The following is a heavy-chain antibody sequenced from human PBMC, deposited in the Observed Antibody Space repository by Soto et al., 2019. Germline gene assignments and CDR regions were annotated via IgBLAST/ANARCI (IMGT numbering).Heavy chain of an antibody. V-gene: IGHV3-23*01. CDR2: LSPSGDNT. CDR1: GFPLTSYG. J-gene: IGHJ5*02. D-gene: IGHD2-2*02. CDR3: AKGLRGYCSSTSCYTVDWFDP. Sequence: EVHLLESGGDLVKPGGTLKLSCAASGFPLTSYGMNWVRQAPGTGLEWVSTLSPSGDNTHYADSVKGRFTISRDNSKNTRYLPMNSLRAEDTAVYYCAKGLRGYCSSTSCYTVDWFDPWGQGTLVTVSS.